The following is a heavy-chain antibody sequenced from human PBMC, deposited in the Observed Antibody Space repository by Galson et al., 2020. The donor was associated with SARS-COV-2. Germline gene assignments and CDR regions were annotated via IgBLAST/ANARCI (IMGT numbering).Heavy chain of an antibody. D-gene: IGHD2-2*02. V-gene: IGHV4-38-2*01. CDR2: FYYSQTS. CDR1: GFSISSGYY. Sequence: GSLRLSCAVSGFSISSGYYWGWVRQPPGKGLEWIVNFYYSQTSYHDPSLKSRVTISVDTSRNQFSLKLTSVTAADTAVYYCTRQRQPVLYTIDYWGQGAPVTVSS. CDR3: TRQRQPVLYTIDY. J-gene: IGHJ4*02.